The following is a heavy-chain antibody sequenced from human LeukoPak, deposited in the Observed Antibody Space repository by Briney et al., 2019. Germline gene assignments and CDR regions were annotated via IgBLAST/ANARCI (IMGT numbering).Heavy chain of an antibody. V-gene: IGHV4-30-4*08. CDR3: ARNPSNYYDSSGYYYIPYYFDY. CDR1: GGSISRGDYY. D-gene: IGHD3-22*01. CDR2: IYYSGST. J-gene: IGHJ4*02. Sequence: SQTLSLTCTVSGGSISRGDYYWSWIRQPPGKGLEWIGYIYYSGSTNYNPSLKSRVTISVDASKNQFSLKLSSVTAADTAVYYYARNPSNYYDSSGYYYIPYYFDYWGQGTLVTVSS.